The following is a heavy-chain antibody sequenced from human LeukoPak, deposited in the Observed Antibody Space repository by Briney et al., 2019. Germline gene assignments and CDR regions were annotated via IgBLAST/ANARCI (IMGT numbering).Heavy chain of an antibody. V-gene: IGHV1-8*03. CDR1: GYTFTGYY. CDR2: INPNSGNT. CDR3: ARGDRGYSSGWRRYYYYYYYMDV. D-gene: IGHD6-19*01. J-gene: IGHJ6*03. Sequence: ASVKVSCKASGYTFTGYYMHWVRQAPGQGLEWMGWINPNSGNTGYAQKFQGRVTITRNTSISTAYMELSSLRSEDTAVYYCARGDRGYSSGWRRYYYYYYYMDVWGKGTTVTVSS.